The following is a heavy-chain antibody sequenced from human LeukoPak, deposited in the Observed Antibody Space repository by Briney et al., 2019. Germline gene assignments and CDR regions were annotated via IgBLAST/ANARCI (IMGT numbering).Heavy chain of an antibody. J-gene: IGHJ5*02. CDR2: IYYNGGT. Sequence: SETLSLTCTVSGGSITSYYWNWIRQSPGKGLEWIGYIYYNGGTNYNPSLKSRVTITLDTSKKQVSLKLNSVTAADTAVYYCARDRGFYDILTGSDNWLDPWGPGTLVTVSS. V-gene: IGHV4-59*12. CDR3: ARDRGFYDILTGSDNWLDP. CDR1: GGSITSYY. D-gene: IGHD3-9*01.